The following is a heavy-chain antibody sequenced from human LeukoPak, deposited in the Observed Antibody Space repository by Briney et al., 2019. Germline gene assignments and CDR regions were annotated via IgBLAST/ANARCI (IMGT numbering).Heavy chain of an antibody. Sequence: GGSLRLSCAASGFTFKNYWMSWVRQAPGKGLEWVANIKQDGSEKYYVDSVKGRFTVSRDNSKNTLYLQMNSLRAEDTAVYYCAKDHVHYYDSSGYYWDPFDYWGQGTLVTVSS. D-gene: IGHD3-22*01. CDR2: IKQDGSEK. CDR1: GFTFKNYW. CDR3: AKDHVHYYDSSGYYWDPFDY. J-gene: IGHJ4*02. V-gene: IGHV3-7*01.